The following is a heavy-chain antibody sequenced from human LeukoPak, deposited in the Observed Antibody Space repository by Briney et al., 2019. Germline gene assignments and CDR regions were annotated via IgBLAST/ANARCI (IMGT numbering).Heavy chain of an antibody. J-gene: IGHJ3*02. CDR3: AREPVVLITTDAFDI. Sequence: GGSLRLSCAASEFTFSDYYMSWIRQAPGKGLELVSYISSSGSTIYYADSVKGRFTISRDNAKNSLYLQMNSLRAEDTAVYYCAREPVVLITTDAFDIWGQGTMVTVSS. CDR2: ISSSGSTI. D-gene: IGHD3-22*01. V-gene: IGHV3-11*04. CDR1: EFTFSDYY.